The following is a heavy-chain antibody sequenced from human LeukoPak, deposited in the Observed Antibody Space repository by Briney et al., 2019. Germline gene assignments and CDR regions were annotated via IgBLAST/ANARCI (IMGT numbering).Heavy chain of an antibody. D-gene: IGHD2-21*02. CDR1: GFTFSSYS. V-gene: IGHV3-21*01. J-gene: IGHJ4*02. CDR3: ARDEPSPLRGDFFDY. Sequence: PGGSLRLSCAASGFTFSSYSMNWVRRAPGKGLEWVSSISSSSSYIYYADSVKGRFTISRDNAKNSLYLQMNSLRAEDTAVYYCARDEPSPLRGDFFDYWGQGTLVTVSP. CDR2: ISSSSSYI.